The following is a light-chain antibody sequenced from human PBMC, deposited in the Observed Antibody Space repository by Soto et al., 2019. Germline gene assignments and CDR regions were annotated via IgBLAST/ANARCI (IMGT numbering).Light chain of an antibody. V-gene: IGKV2-28*01. CDR3: MQALQTPYT. CDR2: LAS. J-gene: IGKJ4*01. Sequence: DVVLTQSPLSLPVTPGEPASISCRSNQSLLHSLGYNYLDWYLQKPGQPPQLLIYLASDRASGVPDRFIGSGSGTDFTQTITSVQADDVGMYYCMQALQTPYTCGGGTRVEIK. CDR1: QSLLHSLGYNY.